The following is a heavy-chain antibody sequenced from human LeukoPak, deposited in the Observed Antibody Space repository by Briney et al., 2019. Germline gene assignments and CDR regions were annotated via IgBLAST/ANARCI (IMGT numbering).Heavy chain of an antibody. Sequence: GGSLRLSCAASGFTFSSYNMNWVRQAPGKGLEWVSYISIISSSIYYADSVKGRFTISSDNAKNPLFLQMNSLRDEDTAVYYCARELSMDVWGQGTTVTVSS. CDR2: ISIISSSI. CDR3: ARELSMDV. CDR1: GFTFSSYN. J-gene: IGHJ6*02. V-gene: IGHV3-48*02.